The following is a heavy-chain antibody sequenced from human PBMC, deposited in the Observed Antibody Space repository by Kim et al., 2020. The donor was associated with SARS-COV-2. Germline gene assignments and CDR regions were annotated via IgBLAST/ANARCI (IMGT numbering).Heavy chain of an antibody. CDR3: AREEYSSSWYMGAAAFDI. Sequence: VKGRFTISRDNAKNSLYMQMNSLRAEDTAIYDCAREEYSSSWYMGAAAFDIWGQGTMVTVSS. J-gene: IGHJ3*02. D-gene: IGHD6-13*01. V-gene: IGHV3-48*03.